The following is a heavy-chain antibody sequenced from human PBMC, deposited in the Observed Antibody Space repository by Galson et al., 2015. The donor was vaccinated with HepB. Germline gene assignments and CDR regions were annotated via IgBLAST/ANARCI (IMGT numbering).Heavy chain of an antibody. V-gene: IGHV3-30*18. CDR1: GFTFSNYG. CDR3: AKDPYLYSALAGTWAGFDY. CDR2: ISYDGSNK. J-gene: IGHJ4*02. Sequence: SLRLSCAASGFTFSNYGMHWVRQAPGKGPEWVAVISYDGSNKYYADSVKGRFTISRDNSKNTLYLQMNSRRAEDTALYYCAKDPYLYSALAGTWAGFDYWGQGTLVTVSS. D-gene: IGHD6-19*01.